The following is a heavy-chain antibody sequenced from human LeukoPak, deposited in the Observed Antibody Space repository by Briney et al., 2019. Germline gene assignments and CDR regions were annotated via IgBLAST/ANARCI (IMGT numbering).Heavy chain of an antibody. Sequence: ASVKVSCKASGYTFTGYYMHWVRQAPGQGLEWMGWINPNSGDTNYAQKFQGRVTVTRETSISTAYMELSRLRSDDTAVYYCARVGSSGWYVHPTLDYWGQGTLLTVSS. D-gene: IGHD6-19*01. CDR2: INPNSGDT. CDR3: ARVGSSGWYVHPTLDY. V-gene: IGHV1-2*02. J-gene: IGHJ4*02. CDR1: GYTFTGYY.